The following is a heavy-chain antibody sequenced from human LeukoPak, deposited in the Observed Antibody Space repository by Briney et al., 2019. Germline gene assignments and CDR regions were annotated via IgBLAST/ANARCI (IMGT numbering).Heavy chain of an antibody. CDR1: GYTFTNYW. CDR3: ARSYDSSGYYDY. Sequence: GESLKISCKGSGYTFTNYWIGWVRQMPGKGLEWMGLINAADSDTRYSPSFQGQVTISADKSISTAYLQWSSLKASDTAMYYCARSYDSSGYYDYWGQGTLVTVSS. V-gene: IGHV5-51*01. D-gene: IGHD3-22*01. J-gene: IGHJ4*02. CDR2: INAADSDT.